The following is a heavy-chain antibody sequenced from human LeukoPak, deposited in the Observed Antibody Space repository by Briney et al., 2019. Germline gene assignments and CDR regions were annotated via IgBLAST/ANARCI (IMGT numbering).Heavy chain of an antibody. J-gene: IGHJ2*01. V-gene: IGHV3-23*01. D-gene: IGHD1-26*01. CDR2: ISGSGDNT. CDR1: GFTFSSYA. CDR3: ASRGSSKFFDP. Sequence: HTGGSLRLSCAAPGFTFSSYAMSWVRQAPGKGLKWVSAISGSGDNTYYADSVKGRCTISRDNSKNTLYLQMNSLSAEDTAVYYCASRGSSKFFDPWGRGTLVTVSS.